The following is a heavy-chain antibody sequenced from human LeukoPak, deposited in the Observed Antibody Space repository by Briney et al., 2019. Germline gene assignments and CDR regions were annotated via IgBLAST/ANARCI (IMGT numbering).Heavy chain of an antibody. CDR2: ISYDGSHK. J-gene: IGHJ4*02. V-gene: IGHV3-30-3*01. D-gene: IGHD3-10*01. CDR1: GFTLSSHA. CDR3: ARGQGKDDYGSDY. Sequence: PGGSLRLSCTASGFTLSSHAMHWVRQAPGKGLEWVAVISYDGSHKYYADSVKGRFTISRDNSKNTLYLQMNSLTAEDTAVYYCARGQGKDDYGSDYWGQGTLVTVSS.